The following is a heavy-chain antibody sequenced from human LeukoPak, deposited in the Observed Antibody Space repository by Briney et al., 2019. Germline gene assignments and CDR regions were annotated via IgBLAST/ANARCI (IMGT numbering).Heavy chain of an antibody. CDR1: GFTFSSYG. V-gene: IGHV3-33*01. Sequence: PGGSLRLSCAASGFTFSSYGMHWVRQAPGKGLEWVAGIWYDGSNKYYADSVKGRFTISRDNSKNTLYLQMNGLRAEDTAVYYCARGSASVLLWFGELLSNEYYFDYWGQGTLVTVSS. D-gene: IGHD3-10*01. J-gene: IGHJ4*02. CDR3: ARGSASVLLWFGELLSNEYYFDY. CDR2: IWYDGSNK.